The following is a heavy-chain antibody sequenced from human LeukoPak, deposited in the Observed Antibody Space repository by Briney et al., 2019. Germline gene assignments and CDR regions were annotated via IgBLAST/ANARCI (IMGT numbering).Heavy chain of an antibody. CDR1: GYTFTGYY. CDR2: INPNSGGT. J-gene: IGHJ6*03. D-gene: IGHD3-9*01. CDR3: ARGPTYYDILTGSTYYYYYYMDV. V-gene: IGHV1-2*02. Sequence: GASVKVSCKASGYTFTGYYMHWVRQAPGQGLEWMGWINPNSGGTNYAQKFQGRVTMTRDTSISTSYMELSRLRSDDTAVYYCARGPTYYDILTGSTYYYYYYMDVWGKGTTVTVSS.